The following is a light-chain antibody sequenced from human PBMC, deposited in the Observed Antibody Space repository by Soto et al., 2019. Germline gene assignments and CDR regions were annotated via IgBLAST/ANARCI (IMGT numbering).Light chain of an antibody. CDR1: QSVSSS. V-gene: IGKV3-15*01. CDR3: QQRSNWPPN. J-gene: IGKJ3*01. Sequence: DIVLTQSPGTLSLSPGERATLSCRASQSVSSSLAWYQQKPGQAPRLLIDGASTRATGVPARFSGSGSGTEFTLTISSLQSEDFAVYYCQQRSNWPPNFGPGTKVDIK. CDR2: GAS.